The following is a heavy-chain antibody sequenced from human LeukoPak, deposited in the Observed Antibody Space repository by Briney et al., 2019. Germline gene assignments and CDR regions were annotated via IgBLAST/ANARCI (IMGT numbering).Heavy chain of an antibody. CDR2: IRGSGDPA. J-gene: IGHJ4*02. V-gene: IGHV3-23*01. CDR1: GFPFSAYA. Sequence: RPGRSLRLSCVASGFPFSAYAMSWVRQAPNKGLEWVSGIRGSGDPAYYAESVKGRFTIQRDNSKNTLYLNMNSLRAEDTALYYCAKDLSSGTGRGFDYWGQGTLVSVSS. D-gene: IGHD3/OR15-3a*01. CDR3: AKDLSSGTGRGFDY.